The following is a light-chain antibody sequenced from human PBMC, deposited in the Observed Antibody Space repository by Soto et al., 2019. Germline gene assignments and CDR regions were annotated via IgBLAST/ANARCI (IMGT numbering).Light chain of an antibody. J-gene: IGLJ2*01. CDR3: QVWDSSSDHVV. CDR1: NVGSKG. Sequence: SYELTQPPSVSVAPGQTARIRCGGNNVGSKGVHWYQQSPGLAPVLVVYDDRDRPSGIPERFSGSNSGNTATLTISRVEAGDEADYYCQVWDSSSDHVVFGGGTKLTVL. V-gene: IGLV3-21*02. CDR2: DDR.